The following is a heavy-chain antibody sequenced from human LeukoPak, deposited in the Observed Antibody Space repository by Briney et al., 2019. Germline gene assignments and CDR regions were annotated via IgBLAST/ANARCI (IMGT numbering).Heavy chain of an antibody. CDR2: IHHSGST. J-gene: IGHJ4*02. D-gene: IGHD5-24*01. CDR1: GYSISSGYY. CDR3: ARHEADMATILGGY. Sequence: PSETLSLTCAVSGYSISSGYYWVWIRQPPGKGLEWIGSIHHSGSTFYNPSLKSRVTISVDTSKNQFSLRLSSVTAADTAVYYCARHEADMATILGGYWGQGTLVTVSS. V-gene: IGHV4-38-2*01.